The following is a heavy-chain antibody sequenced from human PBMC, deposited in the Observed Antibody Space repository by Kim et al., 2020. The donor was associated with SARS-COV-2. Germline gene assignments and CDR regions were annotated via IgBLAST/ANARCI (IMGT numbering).Heavy chain of an antibody. CDR1: GGSFSGYY. CDR3: ARGVYGDYVLSPYYFDY. J-gene: IGHJ4*02. CDR2: INHSGST. Sequence: SETLSLTCAVYGGSFSGYYWSWIRQPPGKGLEWIGEINHSGSTNYNPSLKSRVTISVDTSKNQFSLKLSSVTAADTAVYYCARGVYGDYVLSPYYFDYWGQGTLVTVTS. V-gene: IGHV4-34*01. D-gene: IGHD4-17*01.